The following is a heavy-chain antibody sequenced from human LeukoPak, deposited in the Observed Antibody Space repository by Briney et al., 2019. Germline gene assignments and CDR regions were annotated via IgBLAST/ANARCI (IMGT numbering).Heavy chain of an antibody. D-gene: IGHD3-22*01. V-gene: IGHV5-51*01. J-gene: IGHJ4*02. Sequence: GESLKISCKGSGYIFSTYLIGWVRQEPGKGLEWMGIIYPGDSDTRYSPSFQGHVTISADKSINTVYLQWSSLKASDTAMYYCAIHAHYFDKSGYGSWGQGTLVTVSS. CDR2: IYPGDSDT. CDR1: GYIFSTYL. CDR3: AIHAHYFDKSGYGS.